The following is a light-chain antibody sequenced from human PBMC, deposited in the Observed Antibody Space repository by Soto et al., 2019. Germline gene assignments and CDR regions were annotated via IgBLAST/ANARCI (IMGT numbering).Light chain of an antibody. Sequence: SYELTQPPSVSVSPGQTASITCSGAKLGDKYACWYQQKPGQSPVLVIYQDSKRPSGIPERFSGSNSGNTATLTLSGTQAMDEADYYCQAWDSSPVFGGGTKLTVL. V-gene: IGLV3-1*01. CDR3: QAWDSSPV. J-gene: IGLJ2*01. CDR2: QDS. CDR1: KLGDKY.